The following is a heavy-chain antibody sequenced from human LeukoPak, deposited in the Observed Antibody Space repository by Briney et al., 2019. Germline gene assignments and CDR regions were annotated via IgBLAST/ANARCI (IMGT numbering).Heavy chain of an antibody. Sequence: SETLSLTCTVSGGSISSYYWSWIRQPAGKGLEWIGRIYTSGDTNYNPSLKSRVTMSVDTSKNQFSLKLSSVTAADTAVYYCARDWRVAGTLTLDYWGQGTLVTVSS. V-gene: IGHV4-4*07. D-gene: IGHD6-19*01. J-gene: IGHJ4*02. CDR1: GGSISSYY. CDR3: ARDWRVAGTLTLDY. CDR2: IYTSGDT.